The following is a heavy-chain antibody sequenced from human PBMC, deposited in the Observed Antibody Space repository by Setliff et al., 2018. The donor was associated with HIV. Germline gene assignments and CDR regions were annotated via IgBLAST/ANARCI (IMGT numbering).Heavy chain of an antibody. CDR1: GGTPRGYA. Sequence: SVKVSCKTSGGTPRGYAISWVRQAPGQGLEWMGGFISVRGVTHHGQKFQGRVTFTTDESTSTAYMELSSLTSDDTAVYYCARGEGRDGYNLYYYYMDVWGKGTTVTVSS. CDR3: ARGEGRDGYNLYYYYMDV. CDR2: FISVRGVT. J-gene: IGHJ6*03. D-gene: IGHD2-21*01. V-gene: IGHV1-69*10.